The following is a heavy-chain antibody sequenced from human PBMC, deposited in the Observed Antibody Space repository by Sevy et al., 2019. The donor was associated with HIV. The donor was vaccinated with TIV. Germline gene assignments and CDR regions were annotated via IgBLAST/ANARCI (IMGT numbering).Heavy chain of an antibody. CDR3: GTDRGYLGRDSQYYYVVDA. V-gene: IGHV3-15*01. CDR1: GFTFSDAW. CDR2: IKSNSYGETT. D-gene: IGHD5-12*01. J-gene: IGHJ6*02. Sequence: GGSLRLSCAASGFTFSDAWMTWVRQAPGRGLEWVGRIKSNSYGETTDYGSSVKGRFAISRDDSKNMLVLQMNTLKNDDSAVYYCGTDRGYLGRDSQYYYVVDAWGQGTTVTVSS.